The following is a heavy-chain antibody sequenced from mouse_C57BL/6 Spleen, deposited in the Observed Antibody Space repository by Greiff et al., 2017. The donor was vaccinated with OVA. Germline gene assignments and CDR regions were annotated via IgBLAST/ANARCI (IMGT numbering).Heavy chain of an antibody. CDR1: GYTFTSYW. CDR3: ARAYYSNLFAY. CDR2: IYPSDSET. D-gene: IGHD2-5*01. J-gene: IGHJ3*01. V-gene: IGHV1-61*01. Sequence: QVQLQQSGAELVRPGSSVKLSCKASGYTFTSYWMDWVKQRPGQGLEWIGNIYPSDSETHYNQKFKDKATLTVDKSSSTAYMQLSSLTSEDSAVYYCARAYYSNLFAYWGQGTLVTVSA.